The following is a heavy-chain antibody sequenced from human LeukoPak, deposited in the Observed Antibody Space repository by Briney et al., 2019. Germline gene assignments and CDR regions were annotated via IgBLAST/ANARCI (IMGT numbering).Heavy chain of an antibody. Sequence: SVKVSCKASGGTFSSYAISWVRQAPGQGLEWMGGIILIFDTANYAQKFKGRLTITADKSTSTAYMELSSLRSEDTAVYYCARVLPYDYGDESSDWDYWGQGTLVTVSS. CDR2: IILIFDTA. CDR1: GGTFSSYA. J-gene: IGHJ4*02. CDR3: ARVLPYDYGDESSDWDY. D-gene: IGHD4-17*01. V-gene: IGHV1-69*06.